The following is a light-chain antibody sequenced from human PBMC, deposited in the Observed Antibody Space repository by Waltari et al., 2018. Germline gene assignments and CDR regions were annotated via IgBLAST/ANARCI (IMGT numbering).Light chain of an antibody. CDR3: NSYTSSSTLV. Sequence: QSPLTQPASVSGSPGQSITISCTGTSSDVGSYNYVSWYQQHPGKAPKLMIYEVSNRPSGVSDRFSGSKSGNTASLTISGLQAEDEADYYCNSYTSSSTLVFGGGTKVTVL. CDR2: EVS. V-gene: IGLV2-14*01. CDR1: SSDVGSYNY. J-gene: IGLJ3*02.